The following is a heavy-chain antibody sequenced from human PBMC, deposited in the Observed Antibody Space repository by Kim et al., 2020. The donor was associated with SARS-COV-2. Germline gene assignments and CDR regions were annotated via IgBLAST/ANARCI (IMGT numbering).Heavy chain of an antibody. CDR3: ARDRRGGYVCWIEF. D-gene: IGHD3-16*01. CDR1: GFTFNSYA. CDR2: ISYDGSNK. J-gene: IGHJ4*01. Sequence: GGSLRLSCAASGFTFNSYAMHWVRQAPGKGLEWVALISYDGSNKYYADSVKGRFTISRDNSKNTLYLQMNSLRAEDTAVYYCARDRRGGYVCWIEFSGQG. V-gene: IGHV3-30-3*01.